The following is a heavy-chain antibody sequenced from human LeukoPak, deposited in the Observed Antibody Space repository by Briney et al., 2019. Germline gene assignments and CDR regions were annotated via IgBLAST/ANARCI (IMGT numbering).Heavy chain of an antibody. Sequence: GGSLRLSCAASGFIVSGDFMSWARQAPGKGLEWVSVIYSDGSTYYADSVKGRFTISRDNSKNTLDLQMTGLRAEDTAVYYCARERGRGRDSPWFDYWGQGTLVTVSS. CDR3: ARERGRGRDSPWFDY. CDR1: GFIVSGDF. CDR2: IYSDGST. D-gene: IGHD1-26*01. V-gene: IGHV3-53*01. J-gene: IGHJ4*02.